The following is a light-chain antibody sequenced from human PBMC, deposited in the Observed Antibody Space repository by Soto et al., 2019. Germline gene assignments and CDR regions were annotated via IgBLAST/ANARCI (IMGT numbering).Light chain of an antibody. CDR3: QQYNNWPPIT. V-gene: IGKV3-15*01. CDR1: QSVNTN. CDR2: GAS. J-gene: IGKJ1*01. Sequence: VMTQSPATLSVSAGERATLSCRASQSVNTNLAWYQQKPGQAPRLLIHGASTRATGIAARFSGSGSGTQFTLTISSLQSEDFAVYFCQQYNNWPPITFGQGTKVDIK.